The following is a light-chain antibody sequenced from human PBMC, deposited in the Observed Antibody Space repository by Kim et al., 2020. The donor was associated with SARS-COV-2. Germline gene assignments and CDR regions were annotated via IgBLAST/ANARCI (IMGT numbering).Light chain of an antibody. Sequence: QSVLTQPPSASGTPGQRVSISCSGSFSNIGGNNVNWYQHIPGRAPRLLIHTNNQRPSGVPDRFAGSKSDTSASLAISGLQSDDEADYYCAAWDGRLNAYVFGTGTKLTVL. CDR2: TNN. CDR3: AAWDGRLNAYV. V-gene: IGLV1-44*01. CDR1: FSNIGGNN. J-gene: IGLJ1*01.